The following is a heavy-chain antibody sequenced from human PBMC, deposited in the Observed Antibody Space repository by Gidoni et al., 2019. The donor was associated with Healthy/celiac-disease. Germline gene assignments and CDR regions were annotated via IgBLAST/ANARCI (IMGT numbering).Heavy chain of an antibody. CDR2: ISGSGGST. V-gene: IGHV3-23*01. CDR3: AKGTTVPWIWDY. Sequence: EVPLLESGGGLVQRGGSLRLACAASGVTFSSYAMSWVRQAPGKGLECVSAISGSGGSTYYADSVKGRFTISRYNSKNTLYLQMNTLRAEDTAVYYCAKGTTVPWIWDYWGQGTLVTVSS. CDR1: GVTFSSYA. J-gene: IGHJ4*02. D-gene: IGHD3-10*01.